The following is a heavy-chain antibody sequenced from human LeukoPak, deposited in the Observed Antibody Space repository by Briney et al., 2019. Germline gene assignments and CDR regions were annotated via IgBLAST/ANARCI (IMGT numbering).Heavy chain of an antibody. CDR1: GYTPTELS. Sequence: GASVKVSCKVSGYTPTELSMHWVRQAPGKGLEWMGGFDPEDGETIYAQKFQGRVTMTEDTSTDTAYMELSSLRSEDTAVYYCATVLRYFDWLPRKYNWFDPWGQGILVTVSS. CDR2: FDPEDGET. J-gene: IGHJ5*02. D-gene: IGHD3-9*01. V-gene: IGHV1-24*01. CDR3: ATVLRYFDWLPRKYNWFDP.